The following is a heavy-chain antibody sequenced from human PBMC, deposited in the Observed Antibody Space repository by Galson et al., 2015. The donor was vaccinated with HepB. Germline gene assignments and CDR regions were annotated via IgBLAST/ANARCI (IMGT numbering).Heavy chain of an antibody. V-gene: IGHV1-46*01. CDR3: ARDGPPGSHYYYMDV. Sequence: SVKVSCKASGYTFTSYYMHWVRQAPGQGLEWMEIINPSGGSTSYAQKFQGRVTMTRDTSTSTVYMELSSLRSEDTAVYYCARDGPPGSHYYYMDVWGKGTTVTVSS. D-gene: IGHD3/OR15-3a*01. CDR2: INPSGGST. CDR1: GYTFTSYY. J-gene: IGHJ6*03.